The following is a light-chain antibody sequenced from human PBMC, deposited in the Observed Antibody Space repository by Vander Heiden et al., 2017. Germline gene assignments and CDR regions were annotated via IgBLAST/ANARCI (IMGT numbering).Light chain of an antibody. V-gene: IGLV2-14*01. J-gene: IGLJ3*02. CDR2: EVS. CDR3: SAYTSSHTLV. CDR1: SSDVGGYNY. Sequence: QSSLPHPASVSRSTRQSITISCTGTSSDVGGYNYVSWYQQRPGKAPELMIYEVSTRPSGVSNRFSGSKSGNTASLTITGLQAEDEADYYCSAYTSSHTLVFGGGTKLTVL.